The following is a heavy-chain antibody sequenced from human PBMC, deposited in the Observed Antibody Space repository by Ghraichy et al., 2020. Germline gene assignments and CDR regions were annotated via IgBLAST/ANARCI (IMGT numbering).Heavy chain of an antibody. CDR1: GGSISSSSYY. CDR3: ARQSSTGVGGRGYFDY. D-gene: IGHD7-27*01. J-gene: IGHJ4*02. Sequence: SETLSLTCTVSGGSISSSSYYWGWIRQPPGKGLAWIASIYYGGSTYYNPSLKSRVTMSVDTSKNRFSLKLTSVTAADTAVYFCARQSSTGVGGRGYFDYWGQGTLVAVSS. CDR2: IYYGGST. V-gene: IGHV4-39*01.